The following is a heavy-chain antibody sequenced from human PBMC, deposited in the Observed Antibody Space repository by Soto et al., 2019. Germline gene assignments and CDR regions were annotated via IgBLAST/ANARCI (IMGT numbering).Heavy chain of an antibody. CDR2: IKQDGSEK. J-gene: IGHJ5*02. CDR1: GFTFSSYW. CDR3: ARVSLTAELRNTLPGIAAAGTWGWFDP. D-gene: IGHD6-13*01. Sequence: EVQLVESGGGLVQPGGSLRLSCAASGFTFSSYWMSWVRQAPGKGLEWVANIKQDGSEKYYVDSVKGRFTISRDNAKNSLYLQMNSLRAEDTAVYYCARVSLTAELRNTLPGIAAAGTWGWFDPWGQGTLVTVSS. V-gene: IGHV3-7*05.